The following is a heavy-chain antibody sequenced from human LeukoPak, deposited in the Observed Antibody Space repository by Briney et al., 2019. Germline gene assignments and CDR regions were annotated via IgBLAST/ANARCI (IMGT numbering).Heavy chain of an antibody. J-gene: IGHJ4*02. D-gene: IGHD2-2*01. Sequence: ASVKVSCKASGYTFTSYYMHWVRQAPGQGLEWMGIINPSGGSTSYAQKFQGRVTMTRDTSTSTVYMELSSLRSEDTAVYYCARDLGPGYCSSTSCRYFDYWGQGTLVTVSS. V-gene: IGHV1-46*01. CDR2: INPSGGST. CDR3: ARDLGPGYCSSTSCRYFDY. CDR1: GYTFTSYY.